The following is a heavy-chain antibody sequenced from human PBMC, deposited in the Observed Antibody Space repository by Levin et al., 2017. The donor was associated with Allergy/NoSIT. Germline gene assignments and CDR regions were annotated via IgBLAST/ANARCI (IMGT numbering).Heavy chain of an antibody. CDR1: GFTFSNAW. D-gene: IGHD5-18*01. CDR2: IKSKTDGGTT. V-gene: IGHV3-15*01. CDR3: TTDLRPWIQLWYNDY. J-gene: IGHJ4*02. Sequence: ETLSLTCAASGFTFSNAWMSWVRQAPGKGLEWVGRIKSKTDGGTTDYAAPVKGRFTISRDDSKNTLYLQMNSLKTEDTAVYYCTTDLRPWIQLWYNDYWGQGTLVTVSS.